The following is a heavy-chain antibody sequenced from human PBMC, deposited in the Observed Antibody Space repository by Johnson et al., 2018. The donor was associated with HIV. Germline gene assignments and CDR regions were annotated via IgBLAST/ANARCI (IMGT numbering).Heavy chain of an antibody. CDR2: INWNGGST. CDR1: GFTFDDYG. Sequence: EVQLVESGGGVVRPGGSLRLSCAASGFTFDDYGMSWVRQAPGKGLEWVSGINWNGGSTGYADSVKGRFTISSDNAKNSLYLQMNSLRAEDTALYFCARDGRRFYYNFWSASDTFDIWGQGTKVTISS. D-gene: IGHD3-3*01. V-gene: IGHV3-20*04. CDR3: ARDGRRFYYNFWSASDTFDI. J-gene: IGHJ3*02.